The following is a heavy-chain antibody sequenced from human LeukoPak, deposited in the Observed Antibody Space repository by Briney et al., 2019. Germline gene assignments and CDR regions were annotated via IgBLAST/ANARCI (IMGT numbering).Heavy chain of an antibody. J-gene: IGHJ4*02. D-gene: IGHD3-3*01. CDR2: IKQDGSEK. Sequence: QPGGSLRLSCAASGFTFSSYWMSWVRQAPGKGLEWVANIKQDGSEKYYVDSVKGRFTLSRDNSKNTLYLQMNSLRAEDTAVYYCAKVAIFGVVPNDLFDYWGQGTLVTVSS. CDR1: GFTFSSYW. V-gene: IGHV3-7*03. CDR3: AKVAIFGVVPNDLFDY.